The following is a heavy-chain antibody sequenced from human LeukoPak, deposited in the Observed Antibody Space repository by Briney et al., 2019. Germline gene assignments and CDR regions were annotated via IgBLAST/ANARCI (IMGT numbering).Heavy chain of an antibody. Sequence: SETLSLTCDVYGGSFSGYYWSWIRQPPGKGLEWIGSINHSGSTNYNPSLKSRVTISVDTSKNQFSLKLSSVTAADTAVYYCARRPTNSGSYYRNLAFPYYFDYWGQGTLVTVSS. CDR3: ARRPTNSGSYYRNLAFPYYFDY. CDR2: INHSGST. J-gene: IGHJ4*02. CDR1: GGSFSGYY. V-gene: IGHV4-34*01. D-gene: IGHD1-26*01.